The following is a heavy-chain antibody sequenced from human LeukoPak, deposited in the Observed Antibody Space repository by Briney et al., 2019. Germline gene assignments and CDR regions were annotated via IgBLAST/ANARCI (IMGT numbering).Heavy chain of an antibody. CDR1: GFTLSSYN. CDR3: AKAGWGVVPAAIAHPYYYYYYMDV. V-gene: IGHV3-21*01. Sequence: GGSLRLSCAASGFTLSSYNMKWVRQAPGKGLEWVSSISWRNTGIEYADSVKGRFTISRDNSKNTLYLQMNSLRAEDTAVYYCAKAGWGVVPAAIAHPYYYYYYMDVWGKGTTVTVSS. D-gene: IGHD2-2*02. CDR2: ISWRNTGI. J-gene: IGHJ6*03.